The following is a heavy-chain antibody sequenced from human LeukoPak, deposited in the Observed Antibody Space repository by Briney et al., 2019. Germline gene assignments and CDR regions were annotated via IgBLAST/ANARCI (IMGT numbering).Heavy chain of an antibody. CDR2: ISYDGYNK. CDR1: GFSFSSYA. J-gene: IGHJ4*02. CDR3: ARASGYSGYDFDY. Sequence: PGGSLRLSCAASGFSFSSYAMHWVRQVPGKGLEWVAVISYDGYNKHYADSVKGRFTISRDHSKNTLYLQMNSLRPEDTALYYCARASGYSGYDFDYWGQGTLVAVSS. D-gene: IGHD5-12*01. V-gene: IGHV3-30*04.